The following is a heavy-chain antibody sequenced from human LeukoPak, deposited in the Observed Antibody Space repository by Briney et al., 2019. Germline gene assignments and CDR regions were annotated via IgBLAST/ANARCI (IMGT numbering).Heavy chain of an antibody. D-gene: IGHD6-13*01. CDR1: GFTFSVFA. CDR2: ISGSGDST. V-gene: IGHV3-23*01. CDR3: AKGQNSNRYEGWDY. Sequence: PGGSLRLSCAASGFTFSVFAMHWVRQAPGKGLEWVSSISGSGDSTYYADSVKGRFTFSRDNSKNTLYLQMNSLRAEDTAVYYCAKGQNSNRYEGWDYWGQGTLVTVSS. J-gene: IGHJ4*02.